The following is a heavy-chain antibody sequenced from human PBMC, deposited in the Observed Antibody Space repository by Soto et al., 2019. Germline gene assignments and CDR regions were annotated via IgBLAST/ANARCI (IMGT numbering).Heavy chain of an antibody. V-gene: IGHV1-69*06. J-gene: IGHJ6*02. D-gene: IGHD4-17*01. CDR3: ARTMTTVTTHYYYGMDV. CDR1: GGTFSSYA. CDR2: IIPIFGTA. Sequence: SVKVSCKASGGTFSSYAISWVRQAPGQGLEWMGGIIPIFGTANYAQKFQGRVTITADKSTSTAYMELSSLRSEDTAVYYCARTMTTVTTHYYYGMDVWGQGTTVTVSS.